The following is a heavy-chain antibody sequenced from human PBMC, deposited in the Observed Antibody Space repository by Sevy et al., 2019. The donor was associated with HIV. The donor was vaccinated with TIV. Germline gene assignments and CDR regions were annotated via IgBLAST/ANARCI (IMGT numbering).Heavy chain of an antibody. D-gene: IGHD2-8*01. CDR3: ARDHCTDGACFRSGYFDY. J-gene: IGHJ4*02. CDR1: GFTFADHA. CDR2: ISFDGRNK. V-gene: IGHV3-30*04. Sequence: GGSLRLSCAASGFTFADHAFHWVHQAPGKGLEWVAIISFDGRNKRLAESVKGRFTISRDDSKNTVYLHMTSLRPEDTAVYYCARDHCTDGACFRSGYFDYWGQGTPVTVSS.